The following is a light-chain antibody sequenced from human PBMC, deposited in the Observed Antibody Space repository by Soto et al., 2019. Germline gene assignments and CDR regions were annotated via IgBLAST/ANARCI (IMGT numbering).Light chain of an antibody. CDR1: QSVSSN. CDR3: QQYDDWPPFT. V-gene: IGKV3-15*01. J-gene: IGKJ3*01. CDR2: GVS. Sequence: EIVMTQSPATLSVSPGERATLSCRASQSVSSNLAWFQQKPGQAPRLLIYGVSTRATGVPARFTGSGSGTEFTLTISSLQSEDFAFYYCQQYDDWPPFTFGPGTTVDIK.